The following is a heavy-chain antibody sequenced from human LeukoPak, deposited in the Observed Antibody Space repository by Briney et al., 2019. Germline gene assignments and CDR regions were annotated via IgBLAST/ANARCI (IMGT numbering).Heavy chain of an antibody. Sequence: ASVKVSCKASGYTFTSYGISWVRQAPGQGLEWMGWISAYNGNTNYAQKLRGRVTMTTDTSTSTAYMELRSLRSDDTAVYYCAREGVDIVATITTNFDYWGQGTLVTVSS. CDR2: ISAYNGNT. CDR3: AREGVDIVATITTNFDY. CDR1: GYTFTSYG. J-gene: IGHJ4*02. V-gene: IGHV1-18*01. D-gene: IGHD5-12*01.